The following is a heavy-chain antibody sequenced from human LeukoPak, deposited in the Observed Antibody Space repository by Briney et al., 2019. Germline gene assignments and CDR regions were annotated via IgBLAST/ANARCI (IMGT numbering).Heavy chain of an antibody. D-gene: IGHD2/OR15-2a*01. CDR3: ARKNDFDI. J-gene: IGHJ3*02. CDR1: GGSISSDH. Sequence: PSETLSLTCTVSGGSISSDHWNWIRQPPGKGLEWIGCIYYSGSTYYNPSLKSRVTISVDMSKSQFSLRLTSVTAADTAVYYCARKNDFDIWGQGTLVTVSS. CDR2: IYYSGST. V-gene: IGHV4-59*01.